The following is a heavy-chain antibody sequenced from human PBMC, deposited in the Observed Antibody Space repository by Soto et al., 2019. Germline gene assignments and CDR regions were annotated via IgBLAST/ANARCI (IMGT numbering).Heavy chain of an antibody. CDR1: GGSIGTYY. CDR2: IYYRGNT. J-gene: IGHJ4*02. V-gene: IGHV4-59*08. D-gene: IGHD3-9*01. CDR3: AGHRGYYEILTFYTTYYLDY. Sequence: SETLPLTCTGSGGSIGTYYWSWIRQPPGKGLEWIGYIYYRGNTDYNPSLKSRVTISLDTPKNQFSLKLSSVTAADTAVYYCAGHRGYYEILTFYTTYYLDYWGKGILV.